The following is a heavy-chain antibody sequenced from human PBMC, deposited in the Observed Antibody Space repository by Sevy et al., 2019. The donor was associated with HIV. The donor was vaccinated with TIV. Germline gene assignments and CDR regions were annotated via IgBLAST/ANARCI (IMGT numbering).Heavy chain of an antibody. Sequence: GGSLRLSCVASGFNFNNAWMSWVRQAPGKGLEWVGRMRSKSDGGAIDYAPPVRGRFTISRDDSKNMLYLQLNSLKSEDTAMYYCATGSPSPTRTYYDSSGYYYWGQGTLVTVSS. CDR2: MRSKSDGGAI. V-gene: IGHV3-15*01. J-gene: IGHJ4*02. CDR3: ATGSPSPTRTYYDSSGYYY. CDR1: GFNFNNAW. D-gene: IGHD3-22*01.